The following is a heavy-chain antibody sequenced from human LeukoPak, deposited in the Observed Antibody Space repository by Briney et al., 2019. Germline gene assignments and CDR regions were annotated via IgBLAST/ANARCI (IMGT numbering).Heavy chain of an antibody. CDR1: GYTFTDYY. D-gene: IGHD4-11*01. CDR3: ARVAYGNNATPFDH. Sequence: ASVKVSCKASGYTFTDYYIHWVRQAPGQGPEWLGRINPNSGGTDSAQKFQGRVTMTRDTSITTAYMELGRLTSDDTAVYYCARVAYGNNATPFDHWGQGTLVIVSS. V-gene: IGHV1-2*06. J-gene: IGHJ4*02. CDR2: INPNSGGT.